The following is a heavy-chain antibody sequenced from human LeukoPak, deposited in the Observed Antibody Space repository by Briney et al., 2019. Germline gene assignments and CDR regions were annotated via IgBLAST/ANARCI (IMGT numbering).Heavy chain of an antibody. CDR3: ARNLAYNAFDI. V-gene: IGHV3-7*01. Sequence: GGSLRLSCAASRFTFSSSWMTWVRQPPGKGLEWVATIKEDGSKKDYEDSVKGRFTISRDNVKNSLYLQMYSLRAEDTAVYFCARNLAYNAFDIWEKGTMVTVSS. J-gene: IGHJ3*02. D-gene: IGHD1-1*01. CDR2: IKEDGSKK. CDR1: RFTFSSSW.